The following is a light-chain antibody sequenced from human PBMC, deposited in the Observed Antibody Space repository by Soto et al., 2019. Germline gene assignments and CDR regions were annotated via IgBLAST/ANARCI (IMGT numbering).Light chain of an antibody. J-gene: IGKJ1*01. CDR2: GAS. CDR3: QQYGSSPWT. V-gene: IGKV3-20*01. Sequence: EIVLTQSQATLSLSPGERATLSCRASQSVSSSYLAWYQQKLGQAPRLLIYGASSRATGIPDRLSGSGSGTDFSLTISRLEPEDFAVYYCQQYGSSPWTFGQGTKVDSK. CDR1: QSVSSSY.